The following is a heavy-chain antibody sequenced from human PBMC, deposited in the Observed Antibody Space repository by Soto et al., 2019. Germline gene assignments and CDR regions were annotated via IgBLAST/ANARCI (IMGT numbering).Heavy chain of an antibody. D-gene: IGHD2-15*01. CDR2: ISSSGSTI. CDR3: AREFRVVAAIYYYYYGMDV. Sequence: GGSLRLSCAASGFTFSSYEMNWVRQAPGKGLEWVSYISSSGSTIYYADSVKGRFTISRDNAKNSLYLQMNSLRAEATAVYYCAREFRVVAAIYYYYYGMDVWGQGTTVTVSS. CDR1: GFTFSSYE. J-gene: IGHJ6*02. V-gene: IGHV3-48*03.